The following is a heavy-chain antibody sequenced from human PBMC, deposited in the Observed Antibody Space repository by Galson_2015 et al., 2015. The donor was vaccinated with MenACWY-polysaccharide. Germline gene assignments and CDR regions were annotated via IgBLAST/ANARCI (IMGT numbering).Heavy chain of an antibody. Sequence: SLRLSCAASGFSFSSYGMNWVRQAPGKGLEWVAMIGVSSYTTRYTDSVKGRFTISRDNSRNTLSLQMNSLRAEDTAVYYCAKELGNWGLFDYAGQGTLVTVSS. V-gene: IGHV3-23*01. D-gene: IGHD7-27*01. CDR2: IGVSSYTT. CDR3: AKELGNWGLFDY. J-gene: IGHJ4*02. CDR1: GFSFSSYG.